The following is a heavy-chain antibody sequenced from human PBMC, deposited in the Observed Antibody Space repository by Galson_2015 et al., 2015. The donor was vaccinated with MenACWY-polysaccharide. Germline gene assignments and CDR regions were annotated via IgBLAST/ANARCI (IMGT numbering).Heavy chain of an antibody. CDR3: AKDRPLRGLRNYYYGMDF. Sequence: SLRLSCAVSGLIFSDYGFHWVRQAPGTGLEWVAVISYDGDNKYYVDSVKARFTVSRDDFNNTVYLQMNSLRPEDTAVYYCAKDRPLRGLRNYYYGMDFWGQGALFTVSS. CDR1: GLIFSDYG. D-gene: IGHD2-15*01. CDR2: ISYDGDNK. J-gene: IGHJ6*02. V-gene: IGHV3-30*18.